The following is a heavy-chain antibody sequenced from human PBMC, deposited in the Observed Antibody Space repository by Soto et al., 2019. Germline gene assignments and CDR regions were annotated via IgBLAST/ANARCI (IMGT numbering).Heavy chain of an antibody. V-gene: IGHV1-3*01. J-gene: IGHJ3*02. CDR2: INAGNGNT. CDR3: ARVQSGEIMTMTDAFDI. CDR1: GYTFTSYA. Sequence: ASVKVSCKASGYTFTSYAIHWVRQAPGPRLEWMGWINAGNGNTQYSQKFQGRVTITRDTSASIAYMEVSSLRSEDTALYYCARVQSGEIMTMTDAFDIWGQGTMVPVSS. D-gene: IGHD3-16*01.